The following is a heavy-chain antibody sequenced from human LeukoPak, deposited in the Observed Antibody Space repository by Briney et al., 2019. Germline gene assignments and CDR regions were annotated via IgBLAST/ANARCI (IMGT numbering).Heavy chain of an antibody. CDR1: GFTFGPYT. CDR3: ASGMRVGPNI. Sequence: GGSLRLSCAASGFTFGPYTMNWVRQAPGKGLEWVSYISSSSDTIYYADSVKGRFTISRNNGKNSLYLQMNSLRAEDTAVYYCASGMRVGPNIWGQGTLVTVSS. D-gene: IGHD1-26*01. J-gene: IGHJ4*02. V-gene: IGHV3-48*04. CDR2: ISSSSDTI.